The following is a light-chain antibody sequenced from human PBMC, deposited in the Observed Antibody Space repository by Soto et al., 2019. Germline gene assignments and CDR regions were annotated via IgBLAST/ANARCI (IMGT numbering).Light chain of an antibody. Sequence: EIVLTQSPATLSLSPGDRATLSCRASQSVSTSLAWYQQKPGQSPRLLIYDASNRVTGIRARFSGSGSGTGCTLTIGGLEAGDCAVYYCQQRSNWPPLLTCGGGTTVEIK. V-gene: IGKV3-11*01. CDR2: DAS. CDR3: QQRSNWPPLLT. CDR1: QSVSTS. J-gene: IGKJ4*02.